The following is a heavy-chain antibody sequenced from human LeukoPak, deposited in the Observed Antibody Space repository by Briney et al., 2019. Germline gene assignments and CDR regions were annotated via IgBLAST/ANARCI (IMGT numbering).Heavy chain of an antibody. V-gene: IGHV3-30*03. CDR1: GFTFSRYG. CDR3: ARGADYYGTSRYQYYFDY. Sequence: PGGSLRLSCAASGFTFSRYGIHWVRQAPGKGLEWVTIISSDGSNKYYAHSVKGRFTVSRDNSKNTLYLQMNSLRVEDTAMYYCARGADYYGTSRYQYYFDYWGQGTLVTVSS. CDR2: ISSDGSNK. J-gene: IGHJ4*02. D-gene: IGHD3-22*01.